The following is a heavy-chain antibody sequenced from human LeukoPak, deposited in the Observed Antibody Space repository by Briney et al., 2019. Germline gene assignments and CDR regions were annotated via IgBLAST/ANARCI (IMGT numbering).Heavy chain of an antibody. D-gene: IGHD2-15*01. CDR3: ARDFVVVVAATLNDY. Sequence: ASVKVSCKTSGYTFTGYYMHWVRQAPGQGLEWMGWINPNSGGTNYAQKFQGRVTMTRDTSISTAYMELSRLRSDDTAVYYCARDFVVVVAATLNDYWGQGTLVTVSS. CDR1: GYTFTGYY. V-gene: IGHV1-2*02. J-gene: IGHJ4*02. CDR2: INPNSGGT.